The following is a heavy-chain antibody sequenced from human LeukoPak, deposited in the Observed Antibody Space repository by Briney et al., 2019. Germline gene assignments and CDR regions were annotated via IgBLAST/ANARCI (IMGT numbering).Heavy chain of an antibody. D-gene: IGHD2-2*01. V-gene: IGHV1-18*01. J-gene: IGHJ6*03. CDR1: GYTFTSYG. CDR2: ISAYNGNT. Sequence: ASVKVSCRASGYTFTSYGISWVRQAPGQGLEWMGWISAYNGNTNYAQKLQGRVTMTTDTSTSTAYMELRSLRSDDTAVYYCARGTTDIGYCSSTSCYGGYYYMDVWGKGTTVTVSS. CDR3: ARGTTDIGYCSSTSCYGGYYYMDV.